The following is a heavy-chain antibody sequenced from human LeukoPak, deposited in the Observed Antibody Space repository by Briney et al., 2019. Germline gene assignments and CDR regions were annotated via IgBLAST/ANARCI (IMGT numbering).Heavy chain of an antibody. CDR2: IYYSGST. CDR3: ARISSSGYYFDY. CDR1: GGSISSYY. J-gene: IGHJ4*02. V-gene: IGHV4-59*01. Sequence: SETLSLTCTVSGGSISSYYWSWIRQPPGKGLEWIGYIYYSGSTNYNPSLKSRVTISVDTSKNQFSLKLSSVTAADTAVYYCARISSSGYYFDYWGQGTLVTASS. D-gene: IGHD3-22*01.